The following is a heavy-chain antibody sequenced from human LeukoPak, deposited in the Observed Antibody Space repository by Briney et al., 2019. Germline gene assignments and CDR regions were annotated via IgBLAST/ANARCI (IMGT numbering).Heavy chain of an antibody. CDR3: ALTAAVFDYSYYYGMDV. V-gene: IGHV3-33*01. Sequence: GGSLRLSCAASGFTFNSYGMHWVRQAPGKGLEWVTVIWYDGSNKYYADSVKGRFTISRDNSKTSLYLQMNSLRAEDTAVYYCALTAAVFDYSYYYGMDVWGQGTAVTVSS. J-gene: IGHJ6*02. D-gene: IGHD6-13*01. CDR2: IWYDGSNK. CDR1: GFTFNSYG.